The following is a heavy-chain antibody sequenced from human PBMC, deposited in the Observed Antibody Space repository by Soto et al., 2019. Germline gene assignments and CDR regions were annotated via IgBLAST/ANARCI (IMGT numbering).Heavy chain of an antibody. J-gene: IGHJ5*01. Sequence: GGSLRLSXTASGFTFSNYGIHWVRQAAGKGLEWVAVIWYDGRNKDYSDSVKGRFTISRDNSKNTAYLQMNSLRAEDTAVYYCARVLIDSSGFESWGQGVRVTVSS. CDR1: GFTFSNYG. D-gene: IGHD3-22*01. CDR2: IWYDGRNK. CDR3: ARVLIDSSGFES. V-gene: IGHV3-33*01.